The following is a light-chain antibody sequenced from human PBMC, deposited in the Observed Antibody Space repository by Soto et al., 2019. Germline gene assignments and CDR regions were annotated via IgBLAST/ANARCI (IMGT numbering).Light chain of an antibody. CDR1: SSDVGGYNS. CDR3: SSYAGSSNYV. V-gene: IGLV2-8*01. CDR2: EVS. Sequence: QSALTQPPSASGSPGQSVTISCTGTSSDVGGYNSVSWYQHHPGKAPKLMIYEVSKRPSGVPDRFSGSKSANTASLTVSGLQAEAEADYYCSSYAGSSNYVFGTGT. J-gene: IGLJ1*01.